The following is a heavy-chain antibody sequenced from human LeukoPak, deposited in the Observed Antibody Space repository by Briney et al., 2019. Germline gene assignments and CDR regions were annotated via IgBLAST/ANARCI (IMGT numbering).Heavy chain of an antibody. CDR2: IRYDGSNK. CDR1: GFTFSSYG. Sequence: GGSLRLSCAASGFTFSSYGMHWVRQAPGKGLEWVAFIRYDGSNKYYADSVKGRFTISRDNSKNTLYLQMNSLRAKDTAVYYCAKDLGPISTAAAGFGGIDYWGQGTLVTVSS. D-gene: IGHD6-13*01. J-gene: IGHJ4*02. CDR3: AKDLGPISTAAAGFGGIDY. V-gene: IGHV3-30*02.